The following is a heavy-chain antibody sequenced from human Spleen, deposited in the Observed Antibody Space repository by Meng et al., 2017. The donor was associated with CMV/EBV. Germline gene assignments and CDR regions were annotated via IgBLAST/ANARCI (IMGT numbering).Heavy chain of an antibody. CDR3: AKDIYGSGDYTMDV. J-gene: IGHJ6*02. V-gene: IGHV3-11*01. Sequence: GESLKISCAVSGFTVSDYYMAWIRQAPGKGLEWVSHISSSATTIYYAHSVEGRFTISRDNAKNSLYLQMNSLTTEDTALYYCAKDIYGSGDYTMDVWGQGTTVTVSS. D-gene: IGHD3-10*01. CDR2: ISSSATTI. CDR1: GFTVSDYY.